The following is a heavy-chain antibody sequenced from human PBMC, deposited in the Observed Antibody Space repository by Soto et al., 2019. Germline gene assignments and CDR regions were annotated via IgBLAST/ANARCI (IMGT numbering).Heavy chain of an antibody. D-gene: IGHD3-16*01. J-gene: IGHJ5*02. Sequence: ASVKVSCKASGYTFTSFAIHWVRQAPGQRLEWMGWINADNGNTNYAQKLQGRVTMTRDISIATAYMELSSLRSDDTAIYYCARMATFGSLNWFDPWGQGTLVTVSS. CDR2: INADNGNT. CDR1: GYTFTSFA. CDR3: ARMATFGSLNWFDP. V-gene: IGHV1-3*01.